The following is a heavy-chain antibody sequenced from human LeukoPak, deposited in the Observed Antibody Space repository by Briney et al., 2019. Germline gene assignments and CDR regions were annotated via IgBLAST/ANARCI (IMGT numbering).Heavy chain of an antibody. CDR3: AREPLWFGEFMYYMDV. CDR1: GGSFSGYY. J-gene: IGHJ6*03. CDR2: INHSGST. V-gene: IGHV4-34*01. Sequence: SETLSLTCAVYGGSFSGYYWSWIRQPPGKGLEWIGEINHSGSTNYNPSLKSRVTISVDTSKNQFSLKLSSVTAADTAVYYCAREPLWFGEFMYYMDVWGKGTTVTVSS. D-gene: IGHD3-10*01.